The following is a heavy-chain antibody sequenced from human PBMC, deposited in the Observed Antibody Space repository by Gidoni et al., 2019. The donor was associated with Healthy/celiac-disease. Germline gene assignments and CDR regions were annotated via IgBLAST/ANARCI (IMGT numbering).Heavy chain of an antibody. CDR2: ISGSGGST. V-gene: IGHV3-23*01. CDR1: GFTFSSYA. J-gene: IGHJ4*02. Sequence: EVQLLESGGGLVQPGGSLRLSCAASGFTFSSYAMSWVRQAPGKGLEWVSAISGSGGSTYYADSVKGRFTISRDNSKNKLYLQMNSRRAEDTAVYYCAKDLSDAGTADYWGQGTLVTVSS. D-gene: IGHD6-13*01. CDR3: AKDLSDAGTADY.